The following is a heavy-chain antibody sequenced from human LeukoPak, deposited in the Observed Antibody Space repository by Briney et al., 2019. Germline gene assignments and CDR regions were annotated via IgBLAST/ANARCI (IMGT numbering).Heavy chain of an antibody. D-gene: IGHD3-22*01. V-gene: IGHV4-59*01. J-gene: IGHJ4*02. CDR2: IYYSGST. CDR1: GGSISYYY. Sequence: SETLSLTCTVSGGSISYYYWTWFRQPPGKGLEWIGYIYYSGSTNYNPSLKSRVTISVDRSKNQFSLKLSSVTAADTAVYYCARDVAYYYDSSGPIDYWGQGTLVTVSS. CDR3: ARDVAYYYDSSGPIDY.